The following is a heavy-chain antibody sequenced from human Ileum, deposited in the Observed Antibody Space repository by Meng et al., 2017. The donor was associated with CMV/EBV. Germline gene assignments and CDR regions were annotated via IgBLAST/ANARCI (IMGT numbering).Heavy chain of an antibody. CDR1: ETIFSDYY. V-gene: IGHV3-11*03. D-gene: IGHD3-10*01. Sequence: RRLSFEGHETIFSDYYSSWIRQAQGKGLEWLSFISSRGTDTEYADSVKGRFTISRDNGKKSLYLQMDRLGVDDTAVYYCMGYYGSGSPREWGQGNLVTVSS. J-gene: IGHJ4*02. CDR2: ISSRGTDT. CDR3: MGYYGSGSPRE.